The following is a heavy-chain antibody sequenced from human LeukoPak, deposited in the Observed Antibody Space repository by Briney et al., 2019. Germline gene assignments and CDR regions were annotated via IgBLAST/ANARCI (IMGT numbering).Heavy chain of an antibody. V-gene: IGHV1-2*02. Sequence: ASVKVSCKASGYTFTGYYMHWVRQAPGQGLEWMGWINANSGGTNYAQKFQGRVTMTRDTSSSTAYMELSRLRSDDTAVYYCARDPGGIVRTLTTVTTTVTTAFDYWGPGTLVTVSS. CDR2: INANSGGT. CDR3: ARDPGGIVRTLTTVTTTVTTAFDY. CDR1: GYTFTGYY. J-gene: IGHJ4*02. D-gene: IGHD4-17*01.